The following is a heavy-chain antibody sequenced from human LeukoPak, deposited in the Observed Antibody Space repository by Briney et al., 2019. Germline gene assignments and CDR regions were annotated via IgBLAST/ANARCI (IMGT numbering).Heavy chain of an antibody. CDR1: GGSISSGGYY. CDR2: IYHSGST. Sequence: PSETLSLTCTVSGGSISSGGYYWSWIRQPPGKGLEWIGYIYHSGSTYYNPSLKSRVTISVDRSKNQFSLKLSSVTAADTAVYYCARAQYYDFWSGQIPPSWFDPWGQGTLVTVSS. CDR3: ARAQYYDFWSGQIPPSWFDP. D-gene: IGHD3-3*01. J-gene: IGHJ5*02. V-gene: IGHV4-30-2*01.